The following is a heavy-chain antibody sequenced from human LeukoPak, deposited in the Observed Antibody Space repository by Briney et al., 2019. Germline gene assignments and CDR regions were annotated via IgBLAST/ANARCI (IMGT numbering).Heavy chain of an antibody. CDR2: IYPGDSDT. Sequence: GESLKISCKGSEYSSTTHWIGWVRQMPGKGLEWMGIIYPGDSDTRYSPSFQGQVTISADKSISTAYLQWSSLKASDTAMYYCARRIAVAGTAFRAFDIWGQGTMVTVSS. CDR3: ARRIAVAGTAFRAFDI. CDR1: EYSSTTHW. V-gene: IGHV5-51*01. J-gene: IGHJ3*02. D-gene: IGHD6-19*01.